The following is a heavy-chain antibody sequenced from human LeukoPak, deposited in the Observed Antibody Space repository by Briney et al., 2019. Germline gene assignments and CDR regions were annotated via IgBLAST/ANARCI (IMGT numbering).Heavy chain of an antibody. CDR3: AKDRYYYDSSGYYYVDY. Sequence: PGGSLRLSCAASGFTFSSHAMHWVRQAPGKGLEWVAVISYDGSNKYYADSVKGRFTISRDNSKNTLYLQMNSLRAEDTAVYYCAKDRYYYDSSGYYYVDYWGQGTLVTVSS. CDR1: GFTFSSHA. V-gene: IGHV3-30*04. J-gene: IGHJ4*02. CDR2: ISYDGSNK. D-gene: IGHD3-22*01.